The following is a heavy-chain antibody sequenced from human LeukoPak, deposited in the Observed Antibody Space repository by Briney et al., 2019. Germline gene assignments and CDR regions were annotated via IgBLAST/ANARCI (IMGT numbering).Heavy chain of an antibody. V-gene: IGHV3-21*01. CDR1: GFTFSSYS. J-gene: IGHJ4*02. Sequence: GGSLRLSCAASGFTFSSYSINWVRQAPGKGLEWISSISSSSSSSYIYYADSVKGRFTISRDNAKNSLYLQMNSLRAEDTAVYYCARDGADCSGGSCYLYYFDYWGQGTLVTVSS. D-gene: IGHD2-15*01. CDR2: ISSSSSSSYI. CDR3: ARDGADCSGGSCYLYYFDY.